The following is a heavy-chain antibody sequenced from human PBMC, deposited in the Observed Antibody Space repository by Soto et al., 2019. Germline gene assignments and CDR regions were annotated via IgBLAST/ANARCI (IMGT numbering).Heavy chain of an antibody. J-gene: IGHJ5*02. Sequence: PSETLSLTCAVYGGSFSGYYWSWIRQPPGKGLEWIGEINHSGSTNYNPSLKSRVTISVDTSKNQFSLKLSSVTAADTAVYYCASTPYYYGAGRPRCFGPWGQGTLVTVSS. D-gene: IGHD3-10*01. V-gene: IGHV4-34*01. CDR1: GGSFSGYY. CDR3: ASTPYYYGAGRPRCFGP. CDR2: INHSGST.